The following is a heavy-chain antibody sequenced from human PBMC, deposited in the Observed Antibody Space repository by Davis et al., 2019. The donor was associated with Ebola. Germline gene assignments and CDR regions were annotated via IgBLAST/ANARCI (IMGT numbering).Heavy chain of an antibody. CDR3: ARGYSIVPGYYYYYGMDV. CDR2: INPNSGGT. D-gene: IGHD2-21*01. Sequence: ASVKVSCKASGYTFTGYYMHWVRQAPGQGLEWMGWINPNSGGTNYAQKFQGRVTMTRDTSISTAYMELSSLRSEDTAVYYCARGYSIVPGYYYYYGMDVWGQGTTVTVSS. J-gene: IGHJ6*02. CDR1: GYTFTGYY. V-gene: IGHV1-2*02.